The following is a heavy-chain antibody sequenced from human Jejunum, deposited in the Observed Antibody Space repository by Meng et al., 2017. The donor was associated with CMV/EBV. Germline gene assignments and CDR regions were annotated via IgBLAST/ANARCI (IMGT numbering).Heavy chain of an antibody. CDR3: ARESGSYYWFDP. CDR1: AGSISSSY. Sequence: QLTYSSPRLMDSVAALSLPCFSAAGSISSSYWSWIRQPAGKGLEWIGRIYTSGSTNYNPSLKSRLTMSVDLSNNQIALKLRSVTAADTAVYYCARESGSYYWFDPWGQGTLVTVSS. CDR2: IYTSGST. D-gene: IGHD1-26*01. J-gene: IGHJ5*02. V-gene: IGHV4-4*07.